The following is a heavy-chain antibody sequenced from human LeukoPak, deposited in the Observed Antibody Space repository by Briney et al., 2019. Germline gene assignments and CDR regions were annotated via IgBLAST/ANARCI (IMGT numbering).Heavy chain of an antibody. CDR3: ARDLTPTYYYDSSGLAY. J-gene: IGHJ4*02. Sequence: ASVKVSCKASGYTFTSYYMHWVRQAPGQGLEWMGIINPSGGSTSYAQKFQGRVTMTRDTSTSTVYMELSSLRSEDTAVYYCARDLTPTYYYDSSGLAYWGQGTLVTVSS. D-gene: IGHD3-22*01. CDR1: GYTFTSYY. V-gene: IGHV1-46*01. CDR2: INPSGGST.